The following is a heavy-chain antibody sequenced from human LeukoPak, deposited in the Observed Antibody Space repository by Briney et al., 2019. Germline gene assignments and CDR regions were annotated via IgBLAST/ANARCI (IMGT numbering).Heavy chain of an antibody. V-gene: IGHV4-34*01. Sequence: SETLSLTCAVYGGSISGYYWSWIRQPPGKGLEWIGEINHSGSTNYNPSLKSRVTISVDTSKNQFSLKLSSVTAADTAVYYCAQHWGDSSGYSEDYWGQGTLVTVSS. CDR1: GGSISGYY. J-gene: IGHJ4*02. D-gene: IGHD3-22*01. CDR2: INHSGST. CDR3: AQHWGDSSGYSEDY.